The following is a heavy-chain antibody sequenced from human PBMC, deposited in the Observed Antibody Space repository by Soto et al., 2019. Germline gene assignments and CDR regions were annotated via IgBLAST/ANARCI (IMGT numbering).Heavy chain of an antibody. CDR2: IYPGDSDT. J-gene: IGHJ6*02. Sequence: PGESLKISCKGSGYSFTSYWIGWVRQMPGKGLEWMGIIYPGDSDTRYSPSFQGQVTISADKSISTAYLQWSSLKASDTAMYYCARHENSSPPGYYYGMDVWGQGTTVTVSS. CDR1: GYSFTSYW. CDR3: ARHENSSPPGYYYGMDV. D-gene: IGHD6-13*01. V-gene: IGHV5-51*01.